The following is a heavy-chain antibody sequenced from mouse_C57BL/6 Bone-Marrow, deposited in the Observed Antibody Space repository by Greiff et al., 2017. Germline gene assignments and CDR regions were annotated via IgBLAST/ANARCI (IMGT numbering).Heavy chain of an antibody. CDR1: DSEVFPIAY. Sequence: VQLQPSGSELMSPGSSVKLSCKAFDSEVFPIAYMSWVRQKPGHGFEWIEGILPSIGSTIYGEKFEDKATLDADTLSNKAYLELNSLTSEDSAIYYCARESITTVVAPDVWGTGTTVTVSS. CDR3: ARESITTVVAPDV. D-gene: IGHD1-1*01. J-gene: IGHJ1*03. CDR2: ILPSIGST. V-gene: IGHV15-2*01.